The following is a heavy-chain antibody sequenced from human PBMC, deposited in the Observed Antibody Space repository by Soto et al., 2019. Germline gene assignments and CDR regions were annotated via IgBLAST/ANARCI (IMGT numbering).Heavy chain of an antibody. Sequence: GASVKVSCKASGYTFTSYGISWVRQAPGQGLEWMGWISAYNGNTNYAQKLQGRVTMTTDTSTSTAYMELRSLRSDDTAVYYCARVKGSGYHNWFEPWGQGTLVTVPS. CDR2: ISAYNGNT. D-gene: IGHD3-22*01. V-gene: IGHV1-18*01. CDR1: GYTFTSYG. J-gene: IGHJ5*02. CDR3: ARVKGSGYHNWFEP.